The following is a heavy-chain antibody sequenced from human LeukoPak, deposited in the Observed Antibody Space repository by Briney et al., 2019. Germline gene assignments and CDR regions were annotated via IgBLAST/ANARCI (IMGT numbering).Heavy chain of an antibody. CDR3: AKGRSYLDAFDI. CDR2: ISASGAST. D-gene: IGHD4-23*01. V-gene: IGHV3-23*01. Sequence: GGSLRLSCAASGFTSSSYAMSWVRQAPGKGLEWVSAISASGASTHYADSVKGRFSISRDNSKNTLYLQMDSLRAEATAVYYCAKGRSYLDAFDIWGQGTMVTVSS. J-gene: IGHJ3*02. CDR1: GFTSSSYA.